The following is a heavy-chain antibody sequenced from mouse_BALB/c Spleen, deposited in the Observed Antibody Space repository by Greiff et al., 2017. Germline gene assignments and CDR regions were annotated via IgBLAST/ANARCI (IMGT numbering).Heavy chain of an antibody. V-gene: IGHV5-6*02. Sequence: DVMLVESGGDLVKPGGSLKLSCAASGFTFSSYGMSWVRQTPEKRLEWVATLSDGGSYTYYPDSVKGRFTISRDNAKNNLYLQMSSLKSEDTAMYYCAREGGAMDYWGQGTSVTVSS. J-gene: IGHJ4*01. CDR2: LSDGGSYT. CDR1: GFTFSSYG. CDR3: AREGGAMDY.